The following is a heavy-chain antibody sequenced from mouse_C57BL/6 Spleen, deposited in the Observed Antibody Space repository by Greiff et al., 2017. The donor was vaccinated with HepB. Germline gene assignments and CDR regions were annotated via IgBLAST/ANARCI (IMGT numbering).Heavy chain of an antibody. CDR3: ARSSIYDGYDFDV. CDR2: INPNNGGT. D-gene: IGHD2-3*01. V-gene: IGHV1-18*01. CDR1: GYTFTDYN. J-gene: IGHJ1*03. Sequence: EVQLQQSGPELVKPGASVKIPCKASGYTFTDYNMDWVKQSHGKSLEWIGDINPNNGGTIYNQKFKGKATLTVDKSSSTAYMELRSLTSEDTAVYYCARSSIYDGYDFDVWGTGTTVTVSS.